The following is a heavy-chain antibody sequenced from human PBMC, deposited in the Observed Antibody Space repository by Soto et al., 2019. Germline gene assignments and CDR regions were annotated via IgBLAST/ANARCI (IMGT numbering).Heavy chain of an antibody. J-gene: IGHJ5*02. CDR3: ARMATFXXXNWFDP. CDR1: GYSFTNND. CDR2: MNPGSGDT. V-gene: IGHV1-8*01. D-gene: IGHD3-16*01. Sequence: ASVKVSCKASGYSFTNNDVSWVRQATGQGLEWMGWMNPGSGDTGYAQKFQGRVTMTRDISIATAYMELSSLRSDDTAIYYCARMATFXXXNWFDPWGQGTLVTVSS.